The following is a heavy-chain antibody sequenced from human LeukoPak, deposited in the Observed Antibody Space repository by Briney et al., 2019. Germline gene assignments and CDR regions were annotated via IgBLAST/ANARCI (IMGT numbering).Heavy chain of an antibody. CDR3: AKVQMVYASNDAFDI. V-gene: IGHV3-30*02. D-gene: IGHD2-8*01. Sequence: GGSLRLSCAASGFTFSNYGMHWVRQAPGKGLEWVAFISYDGSNKYYADSVKGRFTISRDNSKNTLYLQMNSLRAEDTAVYYCAKVQMVYASNDAFDIWGQGTMVTVSS. CDR1: GFTFSNYG. CDR2: ISYDGSNK. J-gene: IGHJ3*02.